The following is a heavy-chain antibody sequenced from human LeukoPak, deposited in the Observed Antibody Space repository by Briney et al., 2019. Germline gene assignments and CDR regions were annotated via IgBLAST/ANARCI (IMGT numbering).Heavy chain of an antibody. CDR3: VRDTSGNSWRPLAY. CDR2: ISSDGSKK. J-gene: IGHJ4*02. CDR1: GFTFNTYA. V-gene: IGHV3-30-3*01. D-gene: IGHD6-13*01. Sequence: PGGSLRLSCAASGFTFNTYAMDRVRQAPGKGLEWVATISSDGSKKWYADSVEGRFTISRDSSKNTLYLQMDSARADDTALHYCVRDTSGNSWRPLAYWGQGTLVTVSS.